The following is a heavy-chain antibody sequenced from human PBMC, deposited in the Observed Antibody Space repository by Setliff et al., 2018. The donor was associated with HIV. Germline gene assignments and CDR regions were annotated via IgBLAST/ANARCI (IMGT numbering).Heavy chain of an antibody. D-gene: IGHD7-27*01. Sequence: SETLSLTCAVYGRSFSGYYWNWIRQSPGKGLEWIGEINHSGGTNYNPSLKSRVTMSIDTSKNKFSLNVSSVTAADTAVYYCARGWGHDGFDFWGQGTMVTVSS. CDR1: GRSFSGYY. J-gene: IGHJ3*01. V-gene: IGHV4-34*01. CDR2: INHSGGT. CDR3: ARGWGHDGFDF.